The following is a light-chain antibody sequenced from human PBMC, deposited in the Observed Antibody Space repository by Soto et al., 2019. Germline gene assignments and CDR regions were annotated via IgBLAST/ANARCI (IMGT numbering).Light chain of an antibody. J-gene: IGKJ5*01. CDR2: DAF. CDR3: QQYNNWPRT. CDR1: QSVSSN. V-gene: IGKV3-15*01. Sequence: EIVMTQSPAILSVSPGERATLSCRASQSVSSNLAWYQQKPGQAPRLLIYDAFTRATGIPARFSGFGSGTKFTLTISSLQSEDFGVYYCQQYNNWPRTFGQGTRLEIK.